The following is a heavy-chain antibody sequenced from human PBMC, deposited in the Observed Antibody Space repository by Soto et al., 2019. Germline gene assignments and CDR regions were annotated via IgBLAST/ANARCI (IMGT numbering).Heavy chain of an antibody. V-gene: IGHV1-69*13. J-gene: IGHJ4*02. CDR2: IIPIFGTA. CDR3: ASSSAAAGPYYFDY. Sequence: SVKVSCKASGGTFSSYAIRWVRQAPGQGLEWMGGIIPIFGTANYAQKFQGRVTITADESTSTAYMELSSLRSEDTAVYYCASSSAAAGPYYFDYWGQGTLVTVSS. D-gene: IGHD6-13*01. CDR1: GGTFSSYA.